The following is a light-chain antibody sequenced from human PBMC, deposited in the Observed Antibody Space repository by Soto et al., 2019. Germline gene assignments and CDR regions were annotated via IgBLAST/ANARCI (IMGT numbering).Light chain of an antibody. V-gene: IGLV6-57*02. Sequence: NFMLTQPHSVSESPGKTVTISCTGSSGNIASNYVQWYQQRPGSAPITVIYEDNQRPSGVPDRFSGSKSGTSAFLAITGLQVEDDADYYCQSYGTSVTGLYIFGTGTKLTVL. CDR1: SGNIASNY. CDR2: EDN. CDR3: QSYGTSVTGLYI. J-gene: IGLJ1*01.